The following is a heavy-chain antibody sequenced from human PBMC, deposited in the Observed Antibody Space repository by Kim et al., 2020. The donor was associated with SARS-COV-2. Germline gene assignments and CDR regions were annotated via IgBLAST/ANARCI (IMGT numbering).Heavy chain of an antibody. V-gene: IGHV2-5*01. J-gene: IGHJ4*02. Sequence: RYSHSLKRRLTITKDTSKNQVVLTMTNMDPVDKATYYCAHRAAATCFDYWGQGTLVTVSS. CDR3: AHRAAATCFDY.